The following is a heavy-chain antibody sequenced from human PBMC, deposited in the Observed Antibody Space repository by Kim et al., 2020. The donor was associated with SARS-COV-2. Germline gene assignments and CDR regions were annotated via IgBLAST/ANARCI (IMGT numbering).Heavy chain of an antibody. D-gene: IGHD6-13*01. CDR2: ISSDGNNQ. CDR3: AREASAGFDY. V-gene: IGHV3-30*04. CDR1: GYTFTTYA. J-gene: IGHJ4*02. Sequence: GSLRLSCAASGYTFTTYAMHWVRQAPGKGLEWVAEISSDGNNQHYGGSVKGRFTISRDNSKNTISLDMNNLRPDDTAVYYCAREASAGFDYWGQGALVTVSS.